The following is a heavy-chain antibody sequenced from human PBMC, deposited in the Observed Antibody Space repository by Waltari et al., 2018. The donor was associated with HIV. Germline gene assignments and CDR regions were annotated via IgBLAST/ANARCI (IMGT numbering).Heavy chain of an antibody. Sequence: QITLKESGPTLVKPTQTLTLTCTFSGFSLSTSGVGVGWIRQPPGKALEWLALIYWNDDKRYSPSLKSRLTITKDTSKNQVVLTMTNMDPVDTATYYCAHSSGTIFRHANFDPWGQGTLVTVSS. CDR1: GFSLSTSGVG. V-gene: IGHV2-5*01. CDR3: AHSSGTIFRHANFDP. J-gene: IGHJ5*02. D-gene: IGHD3-9*01. CDR2: IYWNDDK.